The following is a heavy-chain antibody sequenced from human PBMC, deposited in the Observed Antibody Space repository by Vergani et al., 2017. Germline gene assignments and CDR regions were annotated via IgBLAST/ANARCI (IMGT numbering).Heavy chain of an antibody. V-gene: IGHV1-69*02. Sequence: QFQLVQSGAEVKKPGSSVKVSCKASGGTFSSYTISWVRQAPGQGLEWMGRIIPILGIANYAQKFQGRVTITADTSTSTAYMELSSLRSEDTVVYYCATTGYSSGWYDSAFDIWGQGTMVTVSS. CDR1: GGTFSSYT. D-gene: IGHD6-13*01. CDR3: ATTGYSSGWYDSAFDI. J-gene: IGHJ3*02. CDR2: IIPILGIA.